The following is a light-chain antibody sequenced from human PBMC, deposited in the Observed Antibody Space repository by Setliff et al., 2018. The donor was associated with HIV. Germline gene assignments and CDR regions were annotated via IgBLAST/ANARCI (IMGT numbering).Light chain of an antibody. J-gene: IGLJ1*01. Sequence: QSALTQPASVSGSPGQSITISCSGTSSDVGGYNYVSWYQQHPGKAPKLMIYDVSKRPSGVSTRFSGSKSGNTASLTISGLQAEDEADYFCNSYTSSSTLDVFGTGTKVTVL. CDR2: DVS. CDR1: SSDVGGYNY. V-gene: IGLV2-14*01. CDR3: NSYTSSSTLDV.